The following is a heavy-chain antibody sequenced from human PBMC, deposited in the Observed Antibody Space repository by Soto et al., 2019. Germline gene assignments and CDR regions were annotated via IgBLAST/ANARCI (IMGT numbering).Heavy chain of an antibody. D-gene: IGHD1-26*01. V-gene: IGHV3-33*01. CDR2: IWYDGSNK. CDR1: GFTFSSYG. Sequence: QVQLVESGGGVVQPGRSLRLSCAASGFTFSSYGMHWVRQAPGKGLEWVAVIWYDGSNKYYADSVKGRFTISRDNSKNTLYLQMNSLRAEDTAVYYCARAYIGATVVGSYFDYWGQGTLVTVSS. CDR3: ARAYIGATVVGSYFDY. J-gene: IGHJ4*02.